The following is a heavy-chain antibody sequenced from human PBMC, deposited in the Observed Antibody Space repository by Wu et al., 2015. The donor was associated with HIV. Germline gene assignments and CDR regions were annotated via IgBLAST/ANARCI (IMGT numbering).Heavy chain of an antibody. V-gene: IGHV1-8*01. CDR3: ASRPHYYGSGRFDGMDV. D-gene: IGHD3-10*01. CDR2: MNPNSGNT. Sequence: QVQLVQSGAEVKKPGASVKVSCKASGYTFTSYDINWVRQATGQGLEWMGWMNPNSGNTGYAQKFQGRVTMTRSTSISTAYMELSSLRSEDTAVYYCASRPHYYGSGRFDGMDVVGPRDHGHRLL. CDR1: GYTFTSYD. J-gene: IGHJ6*02.